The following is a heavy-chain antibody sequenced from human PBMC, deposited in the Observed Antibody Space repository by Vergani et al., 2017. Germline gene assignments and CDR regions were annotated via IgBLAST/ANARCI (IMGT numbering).Heavy chain of an antibody. Sequence: QVTLKESGPVLVKPTETLTLTCTVSGFSLSNARMGVSWIRQPPGKALEWLAHIFSNDEKSYSTSLKSRLTISKDTSKSQVVLTMTNMDPVDTAVYYCARDLSDGSYEGGSVYNWFDPWGQGTLVTVSS. CDR2: IFSNDEK. CDR3: ARDLSDGSYEGGSVYNWFDP. D-gene: IGHD1-26*01. CDR1: GFSLSNARMG. J-gene: IGHJ5*02. V-gene: IGHV2-26*01.